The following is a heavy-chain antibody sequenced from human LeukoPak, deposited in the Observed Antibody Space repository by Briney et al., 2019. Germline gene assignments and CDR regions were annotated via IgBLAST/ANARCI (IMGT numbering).Heavy chain of an antibody. Sequence: GGSLRLSCAASGFTFSSYAMSWVRQAPGKGLEWISYISSRGDSIYYAQSVKGRFTISRDNAKNSLYLQMNSLRGEDTAIYHCARDVAETAAAGTNYFDFWGQGTLVTVSS. CDR2: ISSRGDSI. CDR1: GFTFSSYA. D-gene: IGHD6-13*01. V-gene: IGHV3-48*01. J-gene: IGHJ4*02. CDR3: ARDVAETAAAGTNYFDF.